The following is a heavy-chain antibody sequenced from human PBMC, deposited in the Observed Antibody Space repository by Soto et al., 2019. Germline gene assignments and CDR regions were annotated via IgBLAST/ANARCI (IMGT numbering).Heavy chain of an antibody. CDR2: INTGNGDT. CDR1: GYIFTTYF. V-gene: IGHV1-3*04. D-gene: IGHD6-13*01. J-gene: IGHJ4*02. CDR3: ARPYSNSWSTYFDY. Sequence: ASVKVSCKTSGYIFTTYFMHWVRQAPGQRLEWMGWINTGNGDTKYSQQFQGRVTIARDTSASTTYMELSSLRSEDTAVYYCARPYSNSWSTYFDYWGQGTLVTVSS.